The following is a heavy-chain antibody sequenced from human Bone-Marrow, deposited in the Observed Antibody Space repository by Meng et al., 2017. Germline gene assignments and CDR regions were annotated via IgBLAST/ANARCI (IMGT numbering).Heavy chain of an antibody. Sequence: SETLSLTCTVSGGSISSYYWSWIRQPPGKGLEWIGYIYYSGSTNYNPSLKSRVAISVDTSKNQFSLKLSSVTAAGAAVYYCARVDSGWDYYFDYWGQGTLVTVSS. V-gene: IGHV4-59*01. D-gene: IGHD6-19*01. CDR1: GGSISSYY. J-gene: IGHJ4*02. CDR2: IYYSGST. CDR3: ARVDSGWDYYFDY.